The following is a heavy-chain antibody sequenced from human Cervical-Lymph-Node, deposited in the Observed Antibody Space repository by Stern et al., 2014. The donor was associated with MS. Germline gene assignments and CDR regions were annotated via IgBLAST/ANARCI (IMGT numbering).Heavy chain of an antibody. CDR3: ARMGDSSGYGFDY. CDR1: GFSLSTSGMR. D-gene: IGHD3-22*01. CDR2: IDWDDDK. V-gene: IGHV2-70*04. J-gene: IGHJ4*02. Sequence: QITLKESGPALVKPTQTLTLTCTFSGFSLSTSGMRVSWIRQPPGKALEWLARIDWDDDKFYSTSLKTRLTISKDTSKNQVVLKMTNMDPVDTATYYCARMGDSSGYGFDYWGQGTLVTVSS.